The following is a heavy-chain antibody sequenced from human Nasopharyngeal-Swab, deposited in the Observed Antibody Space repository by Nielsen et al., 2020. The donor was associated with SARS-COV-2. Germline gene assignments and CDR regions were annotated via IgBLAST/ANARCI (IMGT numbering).Heavy chain of an antibody. CDR3: AEGGYSGYDPLGMDV. Sequence: WIRQPPGKGLEWVAVISYDGSNKYYADSVKGRFTISRDNSKNTLYLQMNSLRAEDTAVYYCAEGGYSGYDPLGMDVWGQGTTVTVSS. CDR2: ISYDGSNK. D-gene: IGHD5-12*01. J-gene: IGHJ6*02. V-gene: IGHV3-30*18.